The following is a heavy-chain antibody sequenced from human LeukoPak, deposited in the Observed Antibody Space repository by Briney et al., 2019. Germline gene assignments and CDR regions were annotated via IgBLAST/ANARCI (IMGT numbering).Heavy chain of an antibody. CDR3: ARDRSEFDY. J-gene: IGHJ4*02. Sequence: SETLSLTCTVFGGSISSYYWSWIRQPPGKGLEWIGYIYYSGSTNYNPSLKSRVTISVDTSKNQFSLKLSSVTAADTAVYYCARDRSEFDYWGQGTLVTVSS. CDR1: GGSISSYY. D-gene: IGHD3-3*01. CDR2: IYYSGST. V-gene: IGHV4-59*01.